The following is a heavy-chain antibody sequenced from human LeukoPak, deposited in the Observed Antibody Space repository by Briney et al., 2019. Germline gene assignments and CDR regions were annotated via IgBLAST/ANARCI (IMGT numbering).Heavy chain of an antibody. CDR2: MYNSGST. D-gene: IGHD2/OR15-2a*01. V-gene: IGHV4-59*01. Sequence: QPPGKRLEWIGYMYNSGSTNNNPSLKSRVTISVDKSKNQFSLKLSSVTAADTAVYYCAKESNSSDNWYFDLWGRGTLVTVSS. CDR3: AKESNSSDNWYFDL. J-gene: IGHJ2*01.